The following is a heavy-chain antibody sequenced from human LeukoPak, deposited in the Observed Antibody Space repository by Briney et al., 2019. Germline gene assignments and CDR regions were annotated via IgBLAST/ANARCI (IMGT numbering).Heavy chain of an antibody. D-gene: IGHD1-26*01. CDR2: ISGSGGST. CDR3: ARDTGELLTPNRVFDY. V-gene: IGHV3-23*01. CDR1: GFTFSSSA. J-gene: IGHJ4*02. Sequence: TGGSLRLSCVASGFTFSSSAMSWVRQAPGKGLEWVSAISGSGGSTYYADSVKGRFTISRDNSKNTLYLQMNSLRAEDTAVYYCARDTGELLTPNRVFDYWGQGTLVTVSS.